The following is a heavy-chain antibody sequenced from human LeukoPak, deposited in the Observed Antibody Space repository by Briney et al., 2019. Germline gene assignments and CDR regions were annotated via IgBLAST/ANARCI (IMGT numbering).Heavy chain of an antibody. CDR2: IHPGDSET. CDR3: ARRLGATQPYFDF. CDR1: GYSFTSYW. V-gene: IGHV5-51*01. J-gene: IGHJ4*02. Sequence: GESLKISCKASGYSFTSYWIGWVRQMPGKGLECMGIIHPGDSETRHSPSFQGQVTISADKSISTAYLQWSGLKASDTAMYYCARRLGATQPYFDFWGQGALVTVSS. D-gene: IGHD1-26*01.